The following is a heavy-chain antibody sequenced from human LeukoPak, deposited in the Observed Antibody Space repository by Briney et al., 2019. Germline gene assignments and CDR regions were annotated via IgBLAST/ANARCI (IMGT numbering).Heavy chain of an antibody. CDR1: GFTFSSYA. V-gene: IGHV3-30*04. J-gene: IGHJ4*02. Sequence: GGSLRLSCAASGFTFSSYAMHWVRQAPGKGLERVAVISYDGSNKYYADSVKGRFTISRDNSKNTLYLQMNSLRAEDTAVYYCASSPCPTNCWGQGTLVTVSS. CDR2: ISYDGSNK. CDR3: ASSPCPTNC. D-gene: IGHD4-11*01.